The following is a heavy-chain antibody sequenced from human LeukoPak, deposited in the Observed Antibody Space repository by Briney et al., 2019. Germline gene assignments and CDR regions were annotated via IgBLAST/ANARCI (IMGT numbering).Heavy chain of an antibody. J-gene: IGHJ3*01. CDR1: GFTLSSNW. CDR3: ARERRGGDAFDL. CDR2: IKQDGSDK. V-gene: IGHV3-7*01. Sequence: GGSLRLSCAASGFTLSSNWMSWVRQAPGKGLEWVANIKQDGSDKYYVGSVKGRFTISRDNAKNSLYLQMNSLRGEDSALYYCARERRGGDAFDLWGQGTMVIVSA. D-gene: IGHD3-10*01.